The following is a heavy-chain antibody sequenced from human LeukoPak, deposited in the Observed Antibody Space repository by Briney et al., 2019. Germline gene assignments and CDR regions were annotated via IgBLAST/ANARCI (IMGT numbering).Heavy chain of an antibody. CDR1: GFTFSTYW. Sequence: GGSLRLSCAASGFTFSTYWMSWVRQAPGKGLEWVSSISSSSSYIYYADSVKGRFTISRDNAKNSLYLQMNSLRAEDTAVYYCARLYDGSAYHADHFDYWGQGTLVIVSS. CDR3: ARLYDGSAYHADHFDY. J-gene: IGHJ4*02. D-gene: IGHD3-22*01. CDR2: ISSSSSYI. V-gene: IGHV3-21*01.